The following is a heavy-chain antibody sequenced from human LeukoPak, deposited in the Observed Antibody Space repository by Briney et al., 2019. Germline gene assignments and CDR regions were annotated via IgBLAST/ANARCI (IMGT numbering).Heavy chain of an antibody. V-gene: IGHV4-59*01. CDR1: GGSISSYY. Sequence: SETLSLTCTVSGGSISSYYWSWIRQPPGKGLEWIGYIYYSGSTNYNPPLKSRVTISVDTSKNQFSLKLSSVTAADTAVYYCARFYSNSWAEYYYYYMDVWGKGTTVTVSS. CDR2: IYYSGST. CDR3: ARFYSNSWAEYYYYYMDV. J-gene: IGHJ6*03. D-gene: IGHD4-11*01.